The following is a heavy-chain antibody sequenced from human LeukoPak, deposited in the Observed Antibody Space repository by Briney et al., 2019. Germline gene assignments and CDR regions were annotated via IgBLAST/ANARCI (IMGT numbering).Heavy chain of an antibody. J-gene: IGHJ4*02. Sequence: GESLNISCPGSGYSFTSYWISWVRQMPGRGLEWMGTIDLSDSYTNYSPSFQDHVTISADKSITTAYLQWSSLKASDTAMYYCARHGTGFSGPDSFDYWGQGTLVTVSS. CDR3: ARHGTGFSGPDSFDY. CDR2: IDLSDSYT. CDR1: GYSFTSYW. D-gene: IGHD3-9*01. V-gene: IGHV5-10-1*01.